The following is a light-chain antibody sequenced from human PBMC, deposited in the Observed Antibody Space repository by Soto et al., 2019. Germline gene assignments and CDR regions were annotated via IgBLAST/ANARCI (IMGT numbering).Light chain of an antibody. J-gene: IGLJ3*02. CDR1: RSNIGSNT. CDR2: SNN. V-gene: IGLV1-44*01. CDR3: AAWDDRLNGPV. Sequence: QSVLTQPPSASGTPGQRVPISCSGSRSNIGSNTVNWYQQLPGTAPKLLIYSNNQRPSGVPDRFSGSKSGTSASLAISGLQSEDEADYYCAAWDDRLNGPVFGGGTKLPVL.